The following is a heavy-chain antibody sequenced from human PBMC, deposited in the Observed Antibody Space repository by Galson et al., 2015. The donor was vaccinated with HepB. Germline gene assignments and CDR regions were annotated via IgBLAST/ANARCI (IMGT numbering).Heavy chain of an antibody. V-gene: IGHV2-5*02. J-gene: IGHJ4*02. CDR1: GFSLNSRGVG. D-gene: IGHD3/OR15-3a*01. CDR2: IFWDDDQ. CDR3: AHMDLGLTSFAY. Sequence: PALVKTTQTLTLTCTFSGFSLNSRGVGVGWIRQPPGKALEWLALIFWDDDQRYTPLLKSRLSVTKDTSKNQVVLKLTSVDPVDTATYYCAHMDLGLTSFAYWGQGTLVTVSS.